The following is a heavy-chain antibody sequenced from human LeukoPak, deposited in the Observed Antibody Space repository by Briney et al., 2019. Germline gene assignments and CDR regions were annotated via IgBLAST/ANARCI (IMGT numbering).Heavy chain of an antibody. V-gene: IGHV3-7*01. CDR1: GFTFSYYW. J-gene: IGHJ3*02. D-gene: IGHD1-1*01. CDR3: TRDLTNWNDATFDI. Sequence: GGSLRLSCAASGFTFSYYWMSWARQAPGKGREWVANIKQDGSDKYYVDSVKGRFTISRDNAKNSLYLQMNSLSAEDTAMYYCTRDLTNWNDATFDIWGQGTMVTVSS. CDR2: IKQDGSDK.